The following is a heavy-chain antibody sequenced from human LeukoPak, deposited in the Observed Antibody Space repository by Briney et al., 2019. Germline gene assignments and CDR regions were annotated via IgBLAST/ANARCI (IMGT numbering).Heavy chain of an antibody. V-gene: IGHV3-23*01. CDR2: ISDGGGGT. CDR1: GFTFGSYA. CDR3: AKHYGSGTYYNYFTY. D-gene: IGHD3-10*01. J-gene: IGHJ4*02. Sequence: GGSLRLYCAASGFTFGSYAMSWGGQSGGTGLELVSGISDGGGGTYYAESVKGRFTISRDNSQNTLFLQMSSLRADDTATYYCAKHYGSGTYYNYFTYCGRGTLVSVSS.